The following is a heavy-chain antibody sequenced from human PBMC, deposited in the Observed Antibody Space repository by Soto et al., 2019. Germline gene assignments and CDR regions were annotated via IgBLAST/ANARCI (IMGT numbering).Heavy chain of an antibody. J-gene: IGHJ4*02. CDR1: GGFLSSSRYH. CDR2: IYYSGST. D-gene: IGHD1-26*01. CDR3: ARRPSGSYSDY. Sequence: SETLSLTGTVSGGFLSSSRYHWGWIRQPPGKGLEWIGRIYYSGSTYYNPSLKSRVTISVDTSKNQFSLKLSSVTAADTAVYYCARRPSGSYSDYWGQGTLVTVS. V-gene: IGHV4-39*01.